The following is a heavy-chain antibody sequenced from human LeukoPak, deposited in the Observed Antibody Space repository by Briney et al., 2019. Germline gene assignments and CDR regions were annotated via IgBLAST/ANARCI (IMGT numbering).Heavy chain of an antibody. CDR3: ANEDGLMRFLEWLSYFDY. CDR2: ISGSGGST. D-gene: IGHD3-3*01. J-gene: IGHJ4*02. CDR1: GFTFSSYA. Sequence: PGGSLRLSCAASGFTFSSYAMSWVRQAPGKGLEWVSAISGSGGSTYYADSVKGRFTISRDNSKNTLYLQMNSLRAEDTAVYYCANEDGLMRFLEWLSYFDYWGQGTLVTVSS. V-gene: IGHV3-23*01.